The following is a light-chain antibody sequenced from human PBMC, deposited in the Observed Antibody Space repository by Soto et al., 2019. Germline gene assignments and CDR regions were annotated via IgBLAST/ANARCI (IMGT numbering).Light chain of an antibody. CDR2: DAS. CDR3: QQHINRLS. Sequence: EIVLTQSPATLSLSPGERATLSCRASQSVSNYLAWYQQKPGQAPRLLIYDASNRATGIPARFSGSGSGTDFTLTISTLEPEDFAVYYCQQHINRLSFXGGTKVDIK. V-gene: IGKV3-11*01. CDR1: QSVSNY. J-gene: IGKJ4*01.